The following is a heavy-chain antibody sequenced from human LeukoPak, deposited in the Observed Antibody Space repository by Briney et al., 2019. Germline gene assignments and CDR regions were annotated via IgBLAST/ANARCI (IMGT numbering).Heavy chain of an antibody. Sequence: GGSLTLSCAASGVTFSSCWMSWICKAPGTGQEWVANIKKDGSEKYYVDSVEGRFTISRDNAKNSLYLQMNSLRAEDTAVYSCARDQGGYYDFWIGYPDDAFDIWGQGTMVTVSS. CDR2: IKKDGSEK. CDR1: GVTFSSCW. V-gene: IGHV3-7*01. CDR3: ARDQGGYYDFWIGYPDDAFDI. J-gene: IGHJ3*02. D-gene: IGHD3-3*01.